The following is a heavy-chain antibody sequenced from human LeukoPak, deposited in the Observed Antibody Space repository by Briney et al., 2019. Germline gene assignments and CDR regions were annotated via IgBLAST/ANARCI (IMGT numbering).Heavy chain of an antibody. V-gene: IGHV3-48*01. D-gene: IGHD1-1*01. CDR2: ISASGSNI. J-gene: IGHJ4*02. CDR1: GFPFSSYS. Sequence: GGSLRLSCAASGFPFSSYSMKWVRQAPGKGLEWVSYISASGSNIYYQDSVKGRFTVSRDNAMTSLLLQMDRPRAEDTAVYYCVRAKGTYFDFWSQGTLVTVSS. CDR3: VRAKGTYFDF.